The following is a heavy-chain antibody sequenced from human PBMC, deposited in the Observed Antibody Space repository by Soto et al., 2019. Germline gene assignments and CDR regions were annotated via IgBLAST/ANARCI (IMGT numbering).Heavy chain of an antibody. V-gene: IGHV5-51*01. CDR3: ARHRSGYYSAFDF. CDR1: GYSFSSYW. J-gene: IGHJ4*02. D-gene: IGHD3-22*01. CDR2: IYPGDSVT. Sequence: GESLKISFEGSGYSFSSYWIGWVRQMPGKGLEWMVIIYPGDSVTSYSPSFQGQVTISADKSINTAYLQWSSLKASDSAMYYFARHRSGYYSAFDFWGQGTLVTVSS.